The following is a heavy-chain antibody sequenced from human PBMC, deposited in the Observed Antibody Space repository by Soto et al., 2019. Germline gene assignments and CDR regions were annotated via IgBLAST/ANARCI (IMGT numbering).Heavy chain of an antibody. CDR3: ARVGFSGYYYRYWFDP. J-gene: IGHJ5*02. V-gene: IGHV4-34*01. CDR2: INHSGST. D-gene: IGHD3-22*01. Sequence: PSEAQSVTSNVSGGSVDRGDYYWTWIRQPPGKGLEWIGEINHSGSTNYNPSLKSRVTISVDTSKNHFSLKLSCVTAADTAVYYCARVGFSGYYYRYWFDPWGQGTLVTVSS. CDR1: GGSVDRGDYY.